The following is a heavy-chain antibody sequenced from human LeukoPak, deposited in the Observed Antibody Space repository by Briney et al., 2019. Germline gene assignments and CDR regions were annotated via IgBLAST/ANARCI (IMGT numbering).Heavy chain of an antibody. CDR3: ARVVRGAVTFNRFDP. CDR2: FAYSGNS. D-gene: IGHD3-10*02. J-gene: IGHJ5*02. V-gene: IGHV4-59*01. Sequence: PSETLSLTCTVSGDSINNYYWSWLRQTPGEGLEWIGFFAYSGNSNYNPSLESRVTISIDTSKNQFSLKLNSVTAADTAMYYCARVVRGAVTFNRFDPWGQGTLVTVSS. CDR1: GDSINNYY.